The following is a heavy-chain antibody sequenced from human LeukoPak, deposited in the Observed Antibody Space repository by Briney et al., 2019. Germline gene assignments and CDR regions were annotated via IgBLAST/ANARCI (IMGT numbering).Heavy chain of an antibody. D-gene: IGHD3-22*01. CDR1: GFSLSRSRMC. CDR3: ARRSGYYYYFDY. CDR2: IDWDDDK. V-gene: IGHV2-70*20. J-gene: IGHJ4*02. Sequence: ESGPALVKPTQTLTLTFSFSGFSLSRSRMCVSWVRQPPGKALERLALIDWDDDKYYSTSLKTRLTISKDTSKSQVVLTMTNMHPVDTATYYCARRSGYYYYFDYWGQGTLVTVSS.